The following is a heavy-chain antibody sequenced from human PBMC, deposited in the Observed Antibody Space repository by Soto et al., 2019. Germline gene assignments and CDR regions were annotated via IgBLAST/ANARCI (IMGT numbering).Heavy chain of an antibody. CDR1: VDIVSSNGAC. V-gene: IGHV6-1*01. D-gene: IGHD2-15*01. CDR2: IYYRSKWFH. J-gene: IGHJ6*02. CDR3: ARVHCSAGTCLDGLEF. Sequence: PSQTLSLTCVISVDIVSSNGACWNCIRQSPSRGLQWLGRIYYRSKWFHDYAASVESRMAINPDTSRNQFSLQLNYVTPEDTAVYYCARVHCSAGTCLDGLEFWGQGTTVTVSS.